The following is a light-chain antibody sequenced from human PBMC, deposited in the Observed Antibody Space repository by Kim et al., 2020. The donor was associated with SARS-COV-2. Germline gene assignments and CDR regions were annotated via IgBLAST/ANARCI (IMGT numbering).Light chain of an antibody. CDR3: QQYYSYTRT. Sequence: SASTGDRVTITCRARQGISSYLAWYQQKPGKAPKLLIYAASTLQSGVPSRFSGSGSGTDFTLTISCLQSEDFATYYCQQYYSYTRTFGQGTKLEI. V-gene: IGKV1-8*01. CDR2: AAS. CDR1: QGISSY. J-gene: IGKJ2*01.